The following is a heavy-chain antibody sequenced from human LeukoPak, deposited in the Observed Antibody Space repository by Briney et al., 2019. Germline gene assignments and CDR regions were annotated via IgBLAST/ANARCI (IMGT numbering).Heavy chain of an antibody. J-gene: IGHJ6*03. CDR2: INHSGST. V-gene: IGHV4-34*01. D-gene: IGHD4-17*01. CDR1: GGSFSGYY. CDR3: ARDDYVEHNNYYYYYYMDV. Sequence: SETLSLTCAVYGGSFSGYYWTWIRQPPGKGLEWIGEINHSGSTNYNPSLKSRVSISVDTSKNQFSLKLSSVTAADTAVYYCARDDYVEHNNYYYYYYMDVWGKGTTVTVSS.